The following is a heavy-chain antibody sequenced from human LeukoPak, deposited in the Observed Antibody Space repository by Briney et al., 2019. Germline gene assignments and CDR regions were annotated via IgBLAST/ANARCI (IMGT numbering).Heavy chain of an antibody. Sequence: GGSLRLSCAASGFTFSSYAMSWVRRAPGKGLEWVSAISGSGGSTYYADSVKGRFTISRDNSKNTLYLQMNSLRAEDTAVYYCAKDWEASGSYGAYYFDYWGQGTLVTVSS. D-gene: IGHD1-26*01. J-gene: IGHJ4*02. V-gene: IGHV3-23*01. CDR2: ISGSGGST. CDR1: GFTFSSYA. CDR3: AKDWEASGSYGAYYFDY.